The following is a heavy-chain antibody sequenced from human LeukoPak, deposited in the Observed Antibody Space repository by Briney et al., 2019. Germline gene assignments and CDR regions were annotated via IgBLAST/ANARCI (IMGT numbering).Heavy chain of an antibody. J-gene: IGHJ5*02. CDR1: GFSFITYA. V-gene: IGHV3-23*01. Sequence: GGSLRLSCSASGFSFITYAMTWVRQAPGKGLEWGSALSASGGTTYYADSVKGRFTTSRDNSKNTLYLQMNSLRAEDTAVYYCAKLPREYCSSTSCPNWFDTWGQGTLVTVSS. CDR3: AKLPREYCSSTSCPNWFDT. D-gene: IGHD2-2*01. CDR2: LSASGGTT.